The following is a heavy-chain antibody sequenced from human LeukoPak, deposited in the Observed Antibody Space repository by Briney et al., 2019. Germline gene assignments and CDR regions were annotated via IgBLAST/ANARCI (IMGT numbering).Heavy chain of an antibody. J-gene: IGHJ4*02. CDR2: IRSKAYGGTT. V-gene: IGHV3-49*04. D-gene: IGHD3-10*01. Sequence: PGGSLRLSCAASGFTFSSYAMSWVRQAPGKGLEWVGFIRSKAYGGTTEYAASVKGRFTISRDDSKSIAYLQMNSLKTEDTAVYYCTRAVGSGSYSLPLYYFDYWGQGTLVTVSS. CDR3: TRAVGSGSYSLPLYYFDY. CDR1: GFTFSSYA.